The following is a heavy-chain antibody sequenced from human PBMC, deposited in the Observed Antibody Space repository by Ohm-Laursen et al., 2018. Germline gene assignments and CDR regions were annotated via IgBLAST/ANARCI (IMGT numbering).Heavy chain of an antibody. D-gene: IGHD2-2*01. CDR1: GSTFSTYA. CDR3: ANSRPQPQ. J-gene: IGHJ4*02. Sequence: SLRLSCAASGSTFSTYAMNWVRQAPGKGLEWVSTISASGGSTYYADSVKGRFTISRDNSKNTLYLQMNSLRAEDTAVYYCANSRPQPQWGQGTLVTVSS. CDR2: ISASGGST. V-gene: IGHV3-23*01.